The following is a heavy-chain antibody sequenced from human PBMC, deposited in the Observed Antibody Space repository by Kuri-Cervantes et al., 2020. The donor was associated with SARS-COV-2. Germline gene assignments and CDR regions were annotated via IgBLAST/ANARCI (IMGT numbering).Heavy chain of an antibody. D-gene: IGHD3-9*01. CDR2: ISSRGAFT. Sequence: GGSLRLSCAASGFTFNENYLSWIRQAPGKGLEWVSDISSRGAFTNYADSVKGRFTISRDNAKNSLYLQMNSLTAEDTAIYYCARHYAFDRFHKWGQGTQVTVSS. V-gene: IGHV3-11*06. J-gene: IGHJ4*02. CDR3: ARHYAFDRFHK. CDR1: GFTFNENY.